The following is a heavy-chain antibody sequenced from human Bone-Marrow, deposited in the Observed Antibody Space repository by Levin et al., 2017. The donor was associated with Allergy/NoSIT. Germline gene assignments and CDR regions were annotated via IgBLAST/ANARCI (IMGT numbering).Heavy chain of an antibody. CDR1: GFTLSDHY. CDR3: AKNYDSWSGPPFDP. J-gene: IGHJ5*02. D-gene: IGHD3-3*01. Sequence: PVASVKVSCKASGFTLSDHYIHWVRQAPGQGFEWMGWINPDSGGTLYAHNFKGRVTMTTDTSTDTAYMELTSLKPDDTATYYCAKNYDSWSGPPFDPWGQGTLVTVSS. CDR2: INPDSGGT. V-gene: IGHV1-2*02.